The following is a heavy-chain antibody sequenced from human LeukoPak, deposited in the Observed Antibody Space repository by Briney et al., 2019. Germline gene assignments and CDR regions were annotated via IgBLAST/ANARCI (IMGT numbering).Heavy chain of an antibody. Sequence: PGGPLRLSCAASGFAFNNYVMSWVRQAPGEGLEWVSSISGSGGSTYYTDSVKGRFTISRDNSKNTLFLQMNTLRAEDTAVYSCAKDSTASGSYYGMDIWGQGTTVTVSS. J-gene: IGHJ6*02. CDR1: GFAFNNYV. CDR2: ISGSGGST. D-gene: IGHD3-3*01. V-gene: IGHV3-23*01. CDR3: AKDSTASGSYYGMDI.